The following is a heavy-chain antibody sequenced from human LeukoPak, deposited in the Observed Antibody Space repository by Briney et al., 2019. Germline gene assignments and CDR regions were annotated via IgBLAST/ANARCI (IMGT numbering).Heavy chain of an antibody. Sequence: GGSLRLSCAASGFTFSSYAMSWVRQAPGKWLEWVSAISGSGGSTYYADSVKGRFTISRDNSKNTLYLQMNSLRAEDTAVYYCAKGGAKRESYGHYWGQGTLVTVSS. CDR1: GFTFSSYA. CDR3: AKGGAKRESYGHY. D-gene: IGHD1-26*01. V-gene: IGHV3-23*01. CDR2: ISGSGGST. J-gene: IGHJ4*02.